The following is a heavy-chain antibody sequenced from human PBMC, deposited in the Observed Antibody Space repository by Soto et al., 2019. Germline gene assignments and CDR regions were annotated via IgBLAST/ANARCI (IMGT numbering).Heavy chain of an antibody. D-gene: IGHD2-15*01. V-gene: IGHV3-7*03. CDR1: GFSFSSYW. CDR3: ARPYSSGGSCYNWFDP. Sequence: PGGSLRLSCAASGFSFSSYWMSWVRQAPGKGLQWVANIKQDGSQKYYVDSVKGRFTIYRDNAKNSLYLQMNSLRAEDTAIYYCARPYSSGGSCYNWFDPWGQGTLVTVSS. J-gene: IGHJ5*02. CDR2: IKQDGSQK.